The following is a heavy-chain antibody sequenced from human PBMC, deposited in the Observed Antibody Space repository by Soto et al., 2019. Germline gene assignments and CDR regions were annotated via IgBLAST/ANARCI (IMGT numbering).Heavy chain of an antibody. CDR3: ARDSGYGSASSANHYYRY. J-gene: IGHJ4*02. CDR1: GFTYNYYW. Sequence: EVQLVESGGGLVQPAGSLRLSCVASGFTYNYYWMSWVRQAPGKGLEWVARIKFDGTNIHYADSARGRFTISSQNAENELYLHMRSLRGGDTAVYCCARDSGYGSASSANHYYRYWGQGSLVIVSS. D-gene: IGHD3-10*01. CDR2: IKFDGTNI. V-gene: IGHV3-7*01.